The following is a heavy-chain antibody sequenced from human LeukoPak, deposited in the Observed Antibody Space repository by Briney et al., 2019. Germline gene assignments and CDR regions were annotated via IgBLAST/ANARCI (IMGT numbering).Heavy chain of an antibody. J-gene: IGHJ4*02. V-gene: IGHV1-18*01. Sequence: ASVKVSCKASGYTFTSYGISWVRQAPGQGLEWMGWISAYNGNTNYAQKLQGRVTMTTDTSTSTAYMELRSLRSDDTAVYYCARERSWSYYAHLGELAYWGQGTLVTVSS. D-gene: IGHD3-10*01. CDR1: GYTFTSYG. CDR3: ARERSWSYYAHLGELAY. CDR2: ISAYNGNT.